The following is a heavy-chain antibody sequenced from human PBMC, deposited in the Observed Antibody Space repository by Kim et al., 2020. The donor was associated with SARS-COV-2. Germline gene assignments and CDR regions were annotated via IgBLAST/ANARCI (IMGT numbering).Heavy chain of an antibody. V-gene: IGHV4-39*01. Sequence: PSLKSRVTISVDTSKNQFSLKPSSVTAADTAVYYCARSDIVATSGWFDPWGQGTLVTVSS. J-gene: IGHJ5*02. CDR3: ARSDIVATSGWFDP. D-gene: IGHD5-12*01.